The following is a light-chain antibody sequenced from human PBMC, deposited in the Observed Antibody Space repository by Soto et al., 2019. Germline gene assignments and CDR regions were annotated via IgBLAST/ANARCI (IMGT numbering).Light chain of an antibody. CDR1: SSDLGGYNS. Sequence: QSALTQPASVSGSPGQSITLSCTGTSSDLGGYNSVSWYQQHPGKAPQLMIYDVTNRPSGVSNRFSGSKSGNTASLTISGLQSEDEAHYFCSSYSSSTTPVLFGGGTKLTVL. CDR2: DVT. V-gene: IGLV2-14*03. J-gene: IGLJ2*01. CDR3: SSYSSSTTPVL.